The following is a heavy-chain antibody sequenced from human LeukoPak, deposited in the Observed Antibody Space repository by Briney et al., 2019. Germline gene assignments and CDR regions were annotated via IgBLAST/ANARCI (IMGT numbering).Heavy chain of an antibody. Sequence: VKVSCKASGYTFTSYGISWVRQAPGQGLEWMGWISGYNGNINYAQKLQGRITMTTDTSTSTAYMELRSLRSDDTAVYYCARERATTVIRSWFDPWGQGTLVTVSS. CDR3: ARERATTVIRSWFDP. CDR2: ISGYNGNI. CDR1: GYTFTSYG. J-gene: IGHJ5*02. D-gene: IGHD4-17*01. V-gene: IGHV1-18*01.